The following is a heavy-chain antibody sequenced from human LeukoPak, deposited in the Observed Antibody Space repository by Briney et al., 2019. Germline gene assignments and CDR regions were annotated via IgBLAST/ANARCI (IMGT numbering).Heavy chain of an antibody. CDR1: GFTFSSYE. CDR2: ISSSGSTI. J-gene: IGHJ5*02. D-gene: IGHD1-26*01. V-gene: IGHV3-48*03. Sequence: GGSLRLSCAASGFTFSSYEMNWVRQAPGKGLEWVSYISSSGSTIYYADSVKGRFTISRDNSKNTLFLQMNSLRTEDTAVYYCAKDFYSGSSPWGQGTLVTVSS. CDR3: AKDFYSGSSP.